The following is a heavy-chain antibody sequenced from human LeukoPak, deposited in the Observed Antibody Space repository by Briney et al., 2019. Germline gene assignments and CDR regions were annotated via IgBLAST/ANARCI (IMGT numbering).Heavy chain of an antibody. CDR2: LYHSGST. Sequence: SETLSLTCTVSGYSITNAYYWGWIRLPPGKGLEWIGSLYHSGSTYYNPSLKSRVTTSVDTSKNQFSLKLSSVTAADTAVYYCASGGLWFGDFRAFDIWGQGTMVTVSS. V-gene: IGHV4-38-2*02. CDR3: ASGGLWFGDFRAFDI. CDR1: GYSITNAYY. D-gene: IGHD3-10*01. J-gene: IGHJ3*02.